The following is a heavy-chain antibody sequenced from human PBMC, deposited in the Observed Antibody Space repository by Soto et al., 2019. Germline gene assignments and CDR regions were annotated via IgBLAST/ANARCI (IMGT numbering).Heavy chain of an antibody. J-gene: IGHJ6*02. Sequence: EVQLVESGGGLIQPGTSLRLSCAASGFTFSNFWMHWVRQAPGKGLVWVARINSDGSSTSYADSVKGRFAISRDNAKNTLYVEMNSLRAEDTAVYYCARDLRYCSRGTCYLYYYGMDVWGPGTTVTVSS. D-gene: IGHD2-15*01. CDR1: GFTFSNFW. CDR3: ARDLRYCSRGTCYLYYYGMDV. CDR2: INSDGSST. V-gene: IGHV3-74*01.